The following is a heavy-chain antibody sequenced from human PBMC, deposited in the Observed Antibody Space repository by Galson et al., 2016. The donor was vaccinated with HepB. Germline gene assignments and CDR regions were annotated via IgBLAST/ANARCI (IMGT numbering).Heavy chain of an antibody. CDR3: ARESPTTAGAFDI. Sequence: SLRLSCAASGFIFSNYWMHWVRQAPGKGLVWFSRIHSDGSTTSYADSVKGRFTVSRDNAKNTLYMQMNSLRAEDTAVYYCARESPTTAGAFDIGGKGPMYTV. CDR1: GFIFSNYW. D-gene: IGHD4-17*01. J-gene: IGHJ3*02. V-gene: IGHV3-74*01. CDR2: IHSDGSTT.